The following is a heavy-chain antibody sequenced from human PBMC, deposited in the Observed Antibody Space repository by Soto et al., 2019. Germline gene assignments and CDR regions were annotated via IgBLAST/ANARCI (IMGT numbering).Heavy chain of an antibody. J-gene: IGHJ4*02. CDR2: ISDDGSER. V-gene: IGHV3-30-3*01. Sequence: GGSLRLSCAASGFTFSTFAVHWVRQAPGRGLDWVAIISDDGSERHYAESVKGRFTISRDNSENTLYLQMNNLRAEGTAVYYCARSYSNRRHQFAYWGQGTLVLVSS. CDR1: GFTFSTFA. D-gene: IGHD1-26*01. CDR3: ARSYSNRRHQFAY.